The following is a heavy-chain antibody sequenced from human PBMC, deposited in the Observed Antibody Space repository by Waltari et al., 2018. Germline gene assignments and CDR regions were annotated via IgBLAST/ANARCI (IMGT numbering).Heavy chain of an antibody. CDR3: ARDLGRAVTAPIDC. J-gene: IGHJ4*02. D-gene: IGHD3-10*01. CDR1: GYTLTSYG. Sequence: QVQLVQSGAEVKKPGDSVKVSCKASGYTLTSYGISWVRQAPGQGPEWMGWISGYTGNTNYAQSLQGRVTMTIDTSTSTAYMELRSLRFDDTAVYYCARDLGRAVTAPIDCWGQGTLVTVSS. V-gene: IGHV1-18*04. CDR2: ISGYTGNT.